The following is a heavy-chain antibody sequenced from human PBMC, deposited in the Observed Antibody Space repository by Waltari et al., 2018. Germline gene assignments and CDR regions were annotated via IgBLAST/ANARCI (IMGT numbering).Heavy chain of an antibody. CDR1: GYTFTSFD. CDR2: MNPSSGKT. V-gene: IGHV1-8*01. CDR3: ARVNMATRPYYFDP. D-gene: IGHD6-6*01. Sequence: QVQLVQSGAEVKKPGASVKVSCEASGYTFTSFDINWVRQATGQGLEWMGWMNPSSGKTGYAQKFQGRVTMTRNTSINTAYMDLSSLRSEDTAVYYCARVNMATRPYYFDPWGQGTLVAVSS. J-gene: IGHJ5*02.